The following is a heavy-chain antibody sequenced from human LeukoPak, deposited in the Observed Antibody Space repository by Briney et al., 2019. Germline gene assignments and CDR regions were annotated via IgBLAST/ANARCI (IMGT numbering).Heavy chain of an antibody. Sequence: GGSLRLSCAASGFTFSSYAMSWVRQAPGKGLEWVSAISGSGGSTYYADSVKGRFTISRDNSKNTLYLQMNSLRAEDTAVYYCAASGSYSPTFDYWGQGTLVTVSS. V-gene: IGHV3-23*01. CDR2: ISGSGGST. CDR3: AASGSYSPTFDY. D-gene: IGHD1-26*01. J-gene: IGHJ4*02. CDR1: GFTFSSYA.